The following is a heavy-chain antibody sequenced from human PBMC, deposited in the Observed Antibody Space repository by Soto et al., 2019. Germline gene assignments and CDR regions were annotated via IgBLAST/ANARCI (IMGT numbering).Heavy chain of an antibody. V-gene: IGHV3-48*03. CDR2: ISSSGTTI. CDR1: TITVSTYE. CDR3: ARGRGLHGDY. Sequence: PGGSLRLSCAASTITVSTYEMNWVRQAPGKGLEWVSSISSSGTTIFYADSVKGRFTISRDNEKNSLYLQMNSLRAEDTDVYYCARGRGLHGDYWGQGTLVTVYS. J-gene: IGHJ4*02. D-gene: IGHD2-21*01.